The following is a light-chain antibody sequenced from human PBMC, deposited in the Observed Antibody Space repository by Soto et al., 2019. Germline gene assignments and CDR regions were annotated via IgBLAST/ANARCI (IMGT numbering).Light chain of an antibody. V-gene: IGKV3-15*01. CDR3: QQYNNWLRT. CDR1: QSLRSN. Sequence: EIVVTQSPVTRSLSKGETVILSCRASQSLRSNLAWYQQKPGQTPRLLIYSASIRAAATPARFSGSGAGTNFSLTISSLQSEDFAVYYCQQYNNWLRTFGQGTKVDIK. CDR2: SAS. J-gene: IGKJ1*01.